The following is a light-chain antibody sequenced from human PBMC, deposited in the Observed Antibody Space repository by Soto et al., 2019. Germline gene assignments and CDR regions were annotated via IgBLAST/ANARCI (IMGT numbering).Light chain of an antibody. V-gene: IGLV1-40*01. CDR1: SSNIGAGYD. Sequence: QSVLTQPPSVSGAPGQRVTISCTGSSSNIGAGYDVHWYQQLPGTAPKLLIYGDINRPSGVTDRFSGSKSCPSASLDITGLKGEDEAGYCSKSYDSSLSGAVVFGGGTKLTVL. CDR2: GDI. J-gene: IGLJ2*01. CDR3: KSYDSSLSGAVV.